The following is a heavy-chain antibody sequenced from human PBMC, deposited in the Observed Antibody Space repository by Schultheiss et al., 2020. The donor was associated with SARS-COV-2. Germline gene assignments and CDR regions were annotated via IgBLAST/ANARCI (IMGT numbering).Heavy chain of an antibody. Sequence: SETLSLTCAVSGGSISSSNWWSWVRQPPGKGLEWIGYIYYSGSTNYNPSLKSRVTISVDTSKNQFSLKLSSVTAADTAVYYCARLENGYIDYWGQGTLVTVSS. CDR1: GGSISSSNW. V-gene: IGHV4-4*02. CDR2: IYYSGST. D-gene: IGHD3-3*01. J-gene: IGHJ4*02. CDR3: ARLENGYIDY.